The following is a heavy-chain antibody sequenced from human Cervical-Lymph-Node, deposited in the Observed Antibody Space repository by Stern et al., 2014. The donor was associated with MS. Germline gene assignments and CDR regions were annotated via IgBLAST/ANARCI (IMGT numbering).Heavy chain of an antibody. V-gene: IGHV1-2*06. CDR2: INPNSGGT. D-gene: IGHD4-23*01. CDR3: ARDYRDNWVLDY. Sequence: QVQLVQSGAEVKKPGASVKVSCKASEYTFTGYDMHWVLQAPGQGLEWKGRINPNSGGTNYPQKFQGRVTMTRDTSINTAYMELRSLTSDDTAFYYCARDYRDNWVLDYWGQGALVTVSS. J-gene: IGHJ4*02. CDR1: EYTFTGYD.